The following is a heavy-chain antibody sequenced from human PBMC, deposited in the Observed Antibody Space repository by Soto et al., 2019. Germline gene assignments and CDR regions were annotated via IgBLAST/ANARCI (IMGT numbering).Heavy chain of an antibody. CDR1: GYTFTSYA. D-gene: IGHD6-13*01. V-gene: IGHV1-3*01. J-gene: IGHJ4*02. Sequence: QVQLVQSGAEVKKPGASVKVSCKASGYTFTSYAMHWARQAPGQRLEWMGWINAGNGNTKYSQKFQGRVTITRDTSASTAYMELSSLRSEDTAVYYCARDYGQQLALDYWGQGTLVTVSS. CDR2: INAGNGNT. CDR3: ARDYGQQLALDY.